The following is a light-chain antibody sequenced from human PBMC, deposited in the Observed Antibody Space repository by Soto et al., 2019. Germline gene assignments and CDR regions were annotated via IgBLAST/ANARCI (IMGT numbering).Light chain of an antibody. CDR2: EGS. J-gene: IGLJ2*01. Sequence: QSALTQPASVSGSPGQSITISCTGTSSDVGSYNLVSWYQQHPGKAPKLMIYEGSKRPSGVSNRFSGSKSGNTASLTSSGPESEDEAEYCCRAYEGSSTVVVFGGGGQRTVL. CDR3: RAYEGSSTVVV. CDR1: SSDVGSYNL. V-gene: IGLV2-23*01.